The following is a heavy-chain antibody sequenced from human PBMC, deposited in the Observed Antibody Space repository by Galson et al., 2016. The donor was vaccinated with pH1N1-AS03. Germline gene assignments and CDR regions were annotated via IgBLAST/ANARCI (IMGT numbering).Heavy chain of an antibody. D-gene: IGHD6-19*01. CDR3: ARDGPPQGISVAGSFDF. CDR2: ISTNRSSI. Sequence: LRLYCKASGFPFSGYSMNWVRQAPGNGLEWVSYISTNRSSIYYADAVNGRFTISKDNDQDLLYLQMNSLRDEDTAVYYCARDGPPQGISVAGSFDFWGQGTLVTVSS. V-gene: IGHV3-21*01. CDR1: GFPFSGYS. J-gene: IGHJ4*02.